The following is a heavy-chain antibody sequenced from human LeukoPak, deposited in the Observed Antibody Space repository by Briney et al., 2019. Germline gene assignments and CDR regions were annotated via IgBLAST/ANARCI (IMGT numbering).Heavy chain of an antibody. CDR3: ASGRGGSGNYYFDY. Sequence: GGSLRLSCAASGFTFSIFAINWVRQAPGKGLEWVAGIGGTGTTTYYADSVKSRFTISRDNPKNTVFLQLSSLSAEDTAVYYCASGRGGSGNYYFDYWGQGTLVIASS. CDR1: GFTFSIFA. V-gene: IGHV3-23*01. D-gene: IGHD3-10*01. J-gene: IGHJ4*02. CDR2: IGGTGTTT.